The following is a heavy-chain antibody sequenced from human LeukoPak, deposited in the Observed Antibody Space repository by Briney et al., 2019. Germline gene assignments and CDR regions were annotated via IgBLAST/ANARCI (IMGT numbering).Heavy chain of an antibody. J-gene: IGHJ4*02. Sequence: SETLSLTCTVSGGSVSSGSYYWSWIRQPPGKGLEWIGYIYYSGSTNYNPSLKSRVTISVDTSKNQFSLKLSSVTAADTAVYYCARVLTGYYEFDYWGQGTLVTVFS. V-gene: IGHV4-61*01. CDR2: IYYSGST. D-gene: IGHD3-9*01. CDR3: ARVLTGYYEFDY. CDR1: GGSVSSGSYY.